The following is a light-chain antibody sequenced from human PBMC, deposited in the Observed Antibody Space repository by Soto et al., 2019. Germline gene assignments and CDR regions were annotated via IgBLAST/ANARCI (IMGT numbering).Light chain of an antibody. CDR2: DAS. J-gene: IGKJ1*01. CDR1: QSISSW. V-gene: IGKV1-5*01. CDR3: QQYNSYSPLT. Sequence: DIQMTQSPSTLSASVGDRVTITCRASQSISSWLAWYQQKPGKAPKLLIYDASSLESGVPSRFSGNESGTKFTLTFSSLQPDDFATYYCQQYNSYSPLTFGQGTKGDIK.